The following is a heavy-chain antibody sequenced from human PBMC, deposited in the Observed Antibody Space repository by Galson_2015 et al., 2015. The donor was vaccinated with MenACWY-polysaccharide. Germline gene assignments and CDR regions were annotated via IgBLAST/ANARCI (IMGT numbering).Heavy chain of an antibody. V-gene: IGHV1-69*02. CDR3: ARACSMSSWHSSGHGL. D-gene: IGHD2-2*01. CDR1: GSSFGSYS. CDR2: IIPIVGVP. J-gene: IGHJ4*02. Sequence: SVKVSCKASGSSFGSYSLSWIRQAPGQGLEWMGRIIPIVGVPNYAQKFQGRVTITADRPTSTAYMELSSLTSEDTAFYYCARACSMSSWHSSGHGLWGQGTLAAVSA.